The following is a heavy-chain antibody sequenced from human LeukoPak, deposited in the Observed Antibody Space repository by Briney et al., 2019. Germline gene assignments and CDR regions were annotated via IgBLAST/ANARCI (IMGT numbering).Heavy chain of an antibody. CDR3: ARSRGDSRIHTDFDY. Sequence: SETLSLTCAVYGGSFSGYYWSWIRQPPGKGLEWIGEINHSGSTNYNPSLKSRVTISVDTSKNQFSLKLSSVTAADTVVYCCARSRGDSRIHTDFDYWGQGTLVTVSS. CDR1: GGSFSGYY. D-gene: IGHD3-22*01. V-gene: IGHV4-34*01. J-gene: IGHJ4*02. CDR2: INHSGST.